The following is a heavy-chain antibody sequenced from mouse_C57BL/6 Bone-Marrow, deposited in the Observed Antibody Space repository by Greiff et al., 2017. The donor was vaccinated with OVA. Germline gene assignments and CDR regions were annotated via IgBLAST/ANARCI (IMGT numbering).Heavy chain of an antibody. CDR1: GYTFTSYW. V-gene: IGHV1-64*01. J-gene: IGHJ3*01. Sequence: QVQLQQPGAELVKPGASVKLSCKASGYTFTSYWMHWVKQRPGQGLEWIGMIHPNSGSTNYNKKFKSKATLTVDKSSSTAYMQLSSLTSEDSAVYYCAGDYDVWFAYWGQGTLVTVSA. D-gene: IGHD2-4*01. CDR3: AGDYDVWFAY. CDR2: IHPNSGST.